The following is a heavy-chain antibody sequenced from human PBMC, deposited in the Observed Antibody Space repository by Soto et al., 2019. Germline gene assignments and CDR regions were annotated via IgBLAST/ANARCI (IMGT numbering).Heavy chain of an antibody. CDR3: ARWGPRWFDP. J-gene: IGHJ5*02. D-gene: IGHD3-16*01. CDR1: RGSIRSYY. V-gene: IGHV4-59*01. Sequence: SETLSLTCTVSRGSIRSYYWSWIRQPPGKGLEWIGCIYNSGSTNYSPSLKSRVTISVDTSKNQFSLKLTSVTAADTAVYYCARWGPRWFDPWGQGILVTVSS. CDR2: IYNSGST.